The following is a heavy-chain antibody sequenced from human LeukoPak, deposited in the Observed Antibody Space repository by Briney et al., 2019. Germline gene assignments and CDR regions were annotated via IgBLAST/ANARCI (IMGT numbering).Heavy chain of an antibody. CDR3: ARGGWELKTSFDY. D-gene: IGHD1-26*01. Sequence: GGSLRLSCAASGFTFSSYAMSWVRQAPGKGLEWVSVISGSGGNRDYADSVKGRFTISRDNAKNSLYLQMNSLRAEDMALYYCARGGWELKTSFDYWGQGTLVTVSS. CDR1: GFTFSSYA. V-gene: IGHV3-23*01. CDR2: ISGSGGNR. J-gene: IGHJ4*02.